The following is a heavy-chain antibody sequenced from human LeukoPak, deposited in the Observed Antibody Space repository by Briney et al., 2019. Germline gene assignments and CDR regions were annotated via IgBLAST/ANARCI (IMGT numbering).Heavy chain of an antibody. CDR2: ISGSGSST. V-gene: IGHV3-23*01. CDR1: GFTFSKYA. CDR3: ARDSHAPDIDMVSCYFDY. Sequence: PGGSLRLSCAASGFTFSKYAMSWVRRAPGKGLEWVSGISGSGSSTYYADSVRGRFTISRDKSKNTLHLQMNSLRAEDTAVYYCARDSHAPDIDMVSCYFDYWGQGTLVTVSS. D-gene: IGHD5-18*01. J-gene: IGHJ4*02.